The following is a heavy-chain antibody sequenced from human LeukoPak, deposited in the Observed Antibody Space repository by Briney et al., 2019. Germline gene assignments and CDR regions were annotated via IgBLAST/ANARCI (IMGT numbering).Heavy chain of an antibody. D-gene: IGHD6-19*01. J-gene: IGHJ5*02. V-gene: IGHV3-30*02. Sequence: GGSLRLSCAAPGFTFSSCAMHWVRQAPGKGLEWVVFIRYDGRNKYYADSVKGRFTISRDNSKNTLYLQMNSLRPEDTAVYYCARTYSSGWFAQRNWFDPWGQGTLVTVSS. CDR3: ARTYSSGWFAQRNWFDP. CDR1: GFTFSSCA. CDR2: IRYDGRNK.